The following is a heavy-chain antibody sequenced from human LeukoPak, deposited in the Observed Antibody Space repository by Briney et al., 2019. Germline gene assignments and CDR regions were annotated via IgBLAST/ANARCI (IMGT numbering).Heavy chain of an antibody. D-gene: IGHD3-3*01. CDR3: SRCLLVQGYYYGMDV. J-gene: IGHJ6*02. CDR1: GFTVSSNY. V-gene: IGHV3-66*01. Sequence: GGTLRLSCAASGFTVSSNYMSWVRQAPGKGLEWGSIIYSGGSTYYADSVKGRFTISRDNSKNTLHLQMNSLRAEDTAVYYCSRCLLVQGYYYGMDVWGQGTTVTVSS. CDR2: IYSGGST.